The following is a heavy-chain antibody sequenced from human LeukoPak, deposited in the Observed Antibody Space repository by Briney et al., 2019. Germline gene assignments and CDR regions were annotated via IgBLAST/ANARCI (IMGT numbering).Heavy chain of an antibody. Sequence: GGSLRLSCVGFGFTFRSHGMNWVRQAPGKGLEWISYISSSADRIYYADSVRGRLAISRDNDRNSLFLEMNALRAEDTAVYYCAKDRGYNSGRGPIDYWGQGTLVTVSS. CDR2: ISSSADRI. V-gene: IGHV3-48*01. J-gene: IGHJ4*02. CDR3: AKDRGYNSGRGPIDY. CDR1: GFTFRSHG. D-gene: IGHD6-19*01.